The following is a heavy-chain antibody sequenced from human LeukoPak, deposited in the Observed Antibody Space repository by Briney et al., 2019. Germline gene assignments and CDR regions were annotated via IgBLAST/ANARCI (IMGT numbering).Heavy chain of an antibody. V-gene: IGHV1-58*01. CDR1: GFTFTSSA. D-gene: IGHD3-9*01. CDR2: IVVGSGNT. CDR3: AAGTASITIFDYYYGMDV. J-gene: IGHJ6*02. Sequence: SVKVSCKASGFTFTSSAVQWVRQARGQRLEWIGWIVVGSGNTNYAQKFQESVTITRDMSTSTAYMELSSLRSEDTAVYYCAAGTASITIFDYYYGMDVWGQGTTVTVSS.